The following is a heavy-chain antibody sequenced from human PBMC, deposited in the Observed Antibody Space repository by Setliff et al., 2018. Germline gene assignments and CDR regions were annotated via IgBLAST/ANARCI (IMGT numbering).Heavy chain of an antibody. Sequence: NPSETLSLTCTVSGDSISSRSYQWGWIRQPPGKGLEWIGSIYYSGTAYYNPSLKSRVTISVDTSKNRFSLQLTSVTATDTAVYYGARHQFVGGYYGSVTYRHFDYWGQGTLVTV. CDR3: ARHQFVGGYYGSVTYRHFDY. CDR1: GDSISSRSYQ. V-gene: IGHV4-39*01. J-gene: IGHJ4*02. CDR2: IYYSGTA. D-gene: IGHD3-10*01.